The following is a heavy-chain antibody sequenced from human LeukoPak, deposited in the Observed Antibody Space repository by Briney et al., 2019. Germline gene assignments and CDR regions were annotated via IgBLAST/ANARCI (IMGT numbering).Heavy chain of an antibody. CDR2: IYHSGST. J-gene: IGHJ6*02. CDR3: ARDRRYYGMDV. CDR1: GGSISSSNW. Sequence: SGTLSLTCAVSGGSISSSNWWSWVRQPPGKGLEWIGEIYHSGSTNYNPPLKSRVTISVDTSKNQFSLKLSSVTAADTAVYYCARDRRYYGMDVWGQGTTVTVSS. V-gene: IGHV4-4*02.